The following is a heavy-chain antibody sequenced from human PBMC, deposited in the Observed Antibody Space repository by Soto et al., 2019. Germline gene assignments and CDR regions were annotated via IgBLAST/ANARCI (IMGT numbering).Heavy chain of an antibody. Sequence: ASVKVSCKASGYTFTSYDINWVRQATGQGLEWMGWMNPNSGNTGYAQKFQGRVTMTRNTSISTAYMELSSLRSEDTAVYYCARGGWFFDITTGYYCYMDVWGKGTTVTVSS. CDR2: MNPNSGNT. D-gene: IGHD1-20*01. CDR1: GYTFTSYD. V-gene: IGHV1-8*01. J-gene: IGHJ6*03. CDR3: ARGGWFFDITTGYYCYMDV.